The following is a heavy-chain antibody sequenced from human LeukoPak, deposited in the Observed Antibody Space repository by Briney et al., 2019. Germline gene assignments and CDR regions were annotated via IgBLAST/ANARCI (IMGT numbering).Heavy chain of an antibody. D-gene: IGHD3-10*01. CDR1: GYTFTSYA. Sequence: ASVKVSCEASGYTFTSYAMHWVRQAPGQRLEWMGWINAGNGNTKYSQKFQGRVTITRGTSASTAYMELSSLRSEDTAVYYCARVTAPGDGMDVWGQGTTVTVSS. CDR3: ARVTAPGDGMDV. V-gene: IGHV1-3*01. CDR2: INAGNGNT. J-gene: IGHJ6*02.